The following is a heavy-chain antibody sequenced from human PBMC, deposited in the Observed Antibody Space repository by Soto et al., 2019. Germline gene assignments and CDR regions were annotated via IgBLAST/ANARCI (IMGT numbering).Heavy chain of an antibody. CDR2: IYINGST. J-gene: IGHJ6*02. D-gene: IGHD5-12*01. Sequence: LRLSCAASGFSVSSNYMSWVRQAPGEGLERVAIIYINGSTDYADSVQGRFSVSRDIYKNTLFLQMNNLRAEDTAVYFCSGDPSGYDEGDWYHGVDVWGQGTTVTVSS. CDR1: GFSVSSNY. V-gene: IGHV3-53*01. CDR3: SGDPSGYDEGDWYHGVDV.